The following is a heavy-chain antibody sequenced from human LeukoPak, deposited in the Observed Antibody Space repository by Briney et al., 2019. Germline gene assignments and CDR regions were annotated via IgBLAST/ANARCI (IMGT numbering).Heavy chain of an antibody. J-gene: IGHJ4*02. Sequence: PSETLSLTCTVSGGSISTSNYYWGWIRQPPGKGLEWIGNIFYSGSTYYSPSLRSRVTMSVDTSKNQFSLKLRFVTAADTAVYYCARGSYYYYYDSSGYEGTGFDYWGQGTLVTVSS. V-gene: IGHV4-39*07. D-gene: IGHD3-22*01. CDR3: ARGSYYYYYDSSGYEGTGFDY. CDR1: GGSISTSNYY. CDR2: IFYSGST.